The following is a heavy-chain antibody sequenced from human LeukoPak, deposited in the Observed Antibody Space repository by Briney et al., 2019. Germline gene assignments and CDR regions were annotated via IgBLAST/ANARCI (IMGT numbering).Heavy chain of an antibody. CDR3: ASGMGLLYVY. V-gene: IGHV1-2*02. J-gene: IGHJ4*02. CDR2: INPNSGGT. CDR1: GYTFTSYG. Sequence: GASVKVSCKASGYTFTSYGISWVRQAPGQGLEWMGWINPNSGGTNYAQKFQGRVTMTRDTSISTAYMELSRLRSDDTAVYYCASGMGLLYVYWGQGTLVTVSS. D-gene: IGHD2-2*02.